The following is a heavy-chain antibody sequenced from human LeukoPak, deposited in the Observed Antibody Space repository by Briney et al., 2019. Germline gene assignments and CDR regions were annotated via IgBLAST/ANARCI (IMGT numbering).Heavy chain of an antibody. CDR2: ISYDGSNK. Sequence: PGGSLRLSCAASEFTFSTYGMHWVRQAPGKGLEWVAVISYDGSNKYYADSVKGRFTISRDNSKNTLYLQMNSLRAEDTAVYYCARGYCSGGSCYSSFDYWGQGTLVTVSS. D-gene: IGHD2-15*01. V-gene: IGHV3-30*19. CDR3: ARGYCSGGSCYSSFDY. CDR1: EFTFSTYG. J-gene: IGHJ4*02.